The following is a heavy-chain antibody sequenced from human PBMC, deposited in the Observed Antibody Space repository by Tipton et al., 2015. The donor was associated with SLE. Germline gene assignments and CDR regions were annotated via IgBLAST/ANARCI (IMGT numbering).Heavy chain of an antibody. V-gene: IGHV3-7*01. Sequence: SLRLSCAASGFTFSRHWMTWVRQAPGKGLEWVANINQDGSEKYYVDSVKGRFTISRDNAKDSLDLQMNSLRAEDTAVYYCARGGADSGDYVDYWAQGTLATVSS. CDR1: GFTFSRHW. J-gene: IGHJ4*02. CDR3: ARGGADSGDYVDY. D-gene: IGHD2-21*01. CDR2: INQDGSEK.